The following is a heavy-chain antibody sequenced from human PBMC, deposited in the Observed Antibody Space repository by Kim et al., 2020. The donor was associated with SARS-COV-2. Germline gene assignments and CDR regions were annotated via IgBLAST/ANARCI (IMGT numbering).Heavy chain of an antibody. Sequence: SETLSLTCTVSGGSISSYYWSWIRQPPGKGLEWIGYIYYSGSTNYNASLKSRVTISVDTSKNQFSLKLSSVTAADTAVYYCARYDLPRITIFGVDTYGMDVWGQGTTVTVSS. J-gene: IGHJ6*02. D-gene: IGHD3-3*01. CDR1: GGSISSYY. CDR3: ARYDLPRITIFGVDTYGMDV. V-gene: IGHV4-59*01. CDR2: IYYSGST.